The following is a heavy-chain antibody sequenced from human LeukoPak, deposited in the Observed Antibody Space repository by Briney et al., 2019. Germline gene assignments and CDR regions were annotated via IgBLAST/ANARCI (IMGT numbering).Heavy chain of an antibody. CDR1: GFTFSSYS. Sequence: GGSLRLSCAASGFTFSSYSMNWVRQAPGKGLEWVGFIRSKAYGGTTEYAASVKGRFTISRDDSKSIAYLQMNSLKTEDTAVYYCSGFPYDFWSGYFDYWGQGTLVTVSS. V-gene: IGHV3-49*04. D-gene: IGHD3-3*01. J-gene: IGHJ4*02. CDR2: IRSKAYGGTT. CDR3: SGFPYDFWSGYFDY.